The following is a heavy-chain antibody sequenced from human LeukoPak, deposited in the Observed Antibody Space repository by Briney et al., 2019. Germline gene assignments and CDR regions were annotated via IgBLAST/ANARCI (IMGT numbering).Heavy chain of an antibody. Sequence: GGSLRLSCAASGFTFSSYAMIWVRQAPGKGLEWVSAISGSGGSTYYADSVKGRFTISRDNSKNTLYLQMNSLRAEDTAVYYCAKTANIYSGSYGDYFDYWGQGTLVTVSS. CDR3: AKTANIYSGSYGDYFDY. CDR2: ISGSGGST. CDR1: GFTFSSYA. V-gene: IGHV3-23*01. J-gene: IGHJ4*02. D-gene: IGHD1-26*01.